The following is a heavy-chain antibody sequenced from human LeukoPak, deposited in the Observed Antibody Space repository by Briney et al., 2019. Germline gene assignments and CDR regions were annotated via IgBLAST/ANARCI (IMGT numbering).Heavy chain of an antibody. CDR1: GFTFSSYE. CDR3: ARSFFYVDRRYCSSTSCRGGIDY. Sequence: GGSLRLSCAASGFTFSSYEMNWVRQAPGKGLEWVSYISSSGSTIYYADSVKGRFTISRDNAKNSLYLQMNSLRAEDTAVYYCARSFFYVDRRYCSSTSCRGGIDYWGQGTLVIVSS. D-gene: IGHD2-2*01. CDR2: ISSSGSTI. J-gene: IGHJ4*02. V-gene: IGHV3-48*03.